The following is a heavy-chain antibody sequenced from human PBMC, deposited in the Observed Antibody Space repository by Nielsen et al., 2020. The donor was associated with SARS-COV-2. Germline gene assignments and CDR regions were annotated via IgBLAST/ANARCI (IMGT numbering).Heavy chain of an antibody. J-gene: IGHJ4*02. CDR2: INHSGST. D-gene: IGHD3-10*01. Sequence: VRQAPGKGLEWIGEINHSGSTNYNPSLKSRVTISVDKSKNQFSLKLNSVTAADTAVYYCTRSDYYGSGSYCFDYWGQGTLVTVSS. CDR3: TRSDYYGSGSYCFDY. V-gene: IGHV4-4*02.